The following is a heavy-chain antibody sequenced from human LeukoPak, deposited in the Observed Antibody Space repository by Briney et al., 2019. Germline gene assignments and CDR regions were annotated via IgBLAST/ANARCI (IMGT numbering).Heavy chain of an antibody. J-gene: IGHJ4*02. CDR1: GGSISSCSYY. V-gene: IGHV4-61*02. Sequence: PSETLSLTCTVSGGSISSCSYYWSWIRQPAGKGLEWIGRIYTSGSTNYNPSLKSRVTISVDTSKNQFSLKLSSVTAADTAVYYCAMYCSSTSCYPFGYWGQGTLVTVSS. CDR2: IYTSGST. D-gene: IGHD2-2*01. CDR3: AMYCSSTSCYPFGY.